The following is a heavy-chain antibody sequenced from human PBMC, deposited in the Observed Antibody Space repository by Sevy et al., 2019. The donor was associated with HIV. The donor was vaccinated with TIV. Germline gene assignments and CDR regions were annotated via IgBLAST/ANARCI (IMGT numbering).Heavy chain of an antibody. Sequence: GGSLRLSCAGSGFTFNSHTMNWVRQAPGKGLEWVSSISSSSSYIYYGDSVKGRFPISRDNAKSALFLQMNSLRAEETAIYFCARVKDYGDYGAFDIWGQGTMVTVSS. CDR1: GFTFNSHT. J-gene: IGHJ3*02. CDR2: ISSSSSYI. CDR3: ARVKDYGDYGAFDI. D-gene: IGHD4-17*01. V-gene: IGHV3-21*01.